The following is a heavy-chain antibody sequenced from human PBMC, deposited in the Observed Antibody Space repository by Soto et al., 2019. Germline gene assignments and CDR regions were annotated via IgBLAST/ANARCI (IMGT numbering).Heavy chain of an antibody. CDR3: ARSLGYCSSTSCSAFDI. D-gene: IGHD2-2*01. Sequence: SETLSLTCTVSGGSISSYYWSWIRQPPGKGLEWIGYIYYSGSTNYNPSLKSRVTISVDTSKNQFSLKLSSVTAADTAVYYCARSLGYCSSTSCSAFDICGQGTMVTVSS. CDR2: IYYSGST. V-gene: IGHV4-59*01. J-gene: IGHJ3*02. CDR1: GGSISSYY.